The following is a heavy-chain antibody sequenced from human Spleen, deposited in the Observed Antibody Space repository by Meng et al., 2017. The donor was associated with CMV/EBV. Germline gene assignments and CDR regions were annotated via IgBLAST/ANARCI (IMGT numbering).Heavy chain of an antibody. CDR2: INPNSGDT. J-gene: IGHJ4*02. D-gene: IGHD6-19*01. CDR3: VRSQGGSANKKYYFDH. V-gene: IGHV1-2*02. Sequence: ASVKVSCKASGYTFTGHYIHWVRQAPGLGLEWMGFINPNSGDTSYPQKFQGRVTMTRDTSISSVYMEVTSLRSDDTAIYSCVRSQGGSANKKYYFDHWGQGTLVTVSS. CDR1: GYTFTGHY.